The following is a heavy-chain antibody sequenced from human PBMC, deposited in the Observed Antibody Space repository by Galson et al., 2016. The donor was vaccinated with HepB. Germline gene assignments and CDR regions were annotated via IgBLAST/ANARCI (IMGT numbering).Heavy chain of an antibody. CDR3: AAEWGDFWSGHLGTDALDGMDV. CDR1: GFTFTSSA. CDR2: IVVGSGNT. J-gene: IGHJ6*02. Sequence: SVKVSCKASGFTFTSSAVQWVRQARGQRLEWIGWIVVGSGNTNYAQKFQERVTITRVMSTSTAYMELSSLRSEDTAVYYCAAEWGDFWSGHLGTDALDGMDVWGQGTTVTVSS. D-gene: IGHD3-3*01. V-gene: IGHV1-58*01.